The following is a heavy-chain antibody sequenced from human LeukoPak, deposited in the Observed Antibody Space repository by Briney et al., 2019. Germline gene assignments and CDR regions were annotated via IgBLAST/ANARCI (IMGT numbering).Heavy chain of an antibody. CDR3: AKCSTTVVKQGGAFDI. V-gene: IGHV3-23*01. J-gene: IGHJ3*02. Sequence: GGSLRLSCAASGFTFSSYAMSWVRQAPGKGLEWVSAISGSGGSTYYADSVKGRFTISRDNSKNTLYLQMNSLRAEDTAVYYCAKCSTTVVKQGGAFDIWGQGTMVTVSS. CDR2: ISGSGGST. CDR1: GFTFSSYA. D-gene: IGHD4-23*01.